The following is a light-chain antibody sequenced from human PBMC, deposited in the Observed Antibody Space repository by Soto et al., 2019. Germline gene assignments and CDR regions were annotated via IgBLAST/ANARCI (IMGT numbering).Light chain of an antibody. CDR2: AAS. CDR3: QQSYNSPPIT. V-gene: IGKV1-39*01. Sequence: DIQMTQSPSSLSASVGDRVTITCRAGQNIFSSLNWYQQKPGKAPKLLIYAASSLQSGVPSRFSGSGSGTDFTLTITSLQPEDFANYYCQQSYNSPPITLGQGTRLEIK. CDR1: QNIFSS. J-gene: IGKJ5*01.